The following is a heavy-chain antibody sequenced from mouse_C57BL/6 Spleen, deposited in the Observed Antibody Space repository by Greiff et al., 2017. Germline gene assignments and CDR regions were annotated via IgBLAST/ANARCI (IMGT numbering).Heavy chain of an antibody. CDR2: IYPGDGDT. D-gene: IGHD1-1*01. J-gene: IGHJ2*01. CDR3: ADYYYGSSYYFDY. V-gene: IGHV1-82*01. CDR1: GYAFSSSW. Sequence: QVQLKESGPELVKPGASVKISCKASGYAFSSSWMNWVKQRPGKGLEWIGRIYPGDGDTNYNGKFKGKVTLTADKSSSTAYMQLSSLTSEDSAVYFCADYYYGSSYYFDYWGQGTTLTVSS.